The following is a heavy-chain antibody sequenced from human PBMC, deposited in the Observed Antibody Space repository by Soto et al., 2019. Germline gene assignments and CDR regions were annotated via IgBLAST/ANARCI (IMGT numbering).Heavy chain of an antibody. Sequence: VGSLRLSCAASGFTFSNYGMHWVRQAPGKGLEWVAIISYDGSTIYYADSVKGRFTISRDNSKNTLYLQLNTLRTEDTAVYYCAKPSQPYSAPYYFDYWGQGTLVTVS. D-gene: IGHD4-4*01. CDR3: AKPSQPYSAPYYFDY. J-gene: IGHJ4*02. CDR2: ISYDGSTI. V-gene: IGHV3-30*18. CDR1: GFTFSNYG.